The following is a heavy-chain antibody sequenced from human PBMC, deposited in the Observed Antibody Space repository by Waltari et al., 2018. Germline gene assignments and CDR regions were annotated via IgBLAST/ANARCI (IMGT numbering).Heavy chain of an antibody. CDR2: IYYSGST. D-gene: IGHD4-17*01. Sequence: QVQLQESGPGLVKPSQTLSLTCPVSGGYISSGDYYWSWIRQPPGKGLEWIGYIYYSGSTYYNPSLKSRVTISVDTSKNQFSLKLSSVTAADTAVYYCARAPWTTAGGYFDYWGQGTLVTVSS. V-gene: IGHV4-30-4*08. CDR3: ARAPWTTAGGYFDY. J-gene: IGHJ4*02. CDR1: GGYISSGDYY.